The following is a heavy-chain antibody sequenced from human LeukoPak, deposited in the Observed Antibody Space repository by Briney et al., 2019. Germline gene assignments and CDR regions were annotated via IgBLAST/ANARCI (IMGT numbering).Heavy chain of an antibody. CDR1: GYTFSGYY. D-gene: IGHD3-10*01. CDR3: ASPDYYGSGSYRFDP. J-gene: IGHJ5*02. CDR2: INPNSGGT. V-gene: IGHV1-2*02. Sequence: GASVKVSCKASGYTFSGYYMHWVRQAPGQGLEWMGWINPNSGGTKYAQKFQGRVSMTSDTSIATAYMDLSSLRYDDTAVYYCASPDYYGSGSYRFDPWGQGTLVTVSS.